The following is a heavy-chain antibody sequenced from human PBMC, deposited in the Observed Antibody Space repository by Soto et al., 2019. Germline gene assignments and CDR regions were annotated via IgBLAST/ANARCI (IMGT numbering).Heavy chain of an antibody. V-gene: IGHV1-2*04. CDR2: INPKSGGT. CDR1: GYSFTDYH. CDR3: ARGDSTDCSNGVCSFFYNHDMDV. D-gene: IGHD2-8*01. Sequence: ASVKVSCKASGYSFTDYHIHWVRQAPGQGLEWLGRINPKSGGTSTAQKFQGWVTMTTDASISTASMELTRLTSDDTAIYYCARGDSTDCSNGVCSFFYNHDMDVWGQGTTVTVSS. J-gene: IGHJ6*02.